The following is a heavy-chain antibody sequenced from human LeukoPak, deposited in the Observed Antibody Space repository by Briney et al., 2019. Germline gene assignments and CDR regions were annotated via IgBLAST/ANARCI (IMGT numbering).Heavy chain of an antibody. CDR3: AREAGLTTHPMSDY. CDR2: ISAYNGNT. V-gene: IGHV1-18*01. J-gene: IGHJ3*01. D-gene: IGHD4-11*01. Sequence: ASVKVSCKASGYTFTSYGISWVRQAPGQGLEWMGWISAYNGNTNYAQKLQGRVTMTTDTSTSTAYMELRSLRSDDTAVYYCAREAGLTTHPMSDYWGQGTMVTVSS. CDR1: GYTFTSYG.